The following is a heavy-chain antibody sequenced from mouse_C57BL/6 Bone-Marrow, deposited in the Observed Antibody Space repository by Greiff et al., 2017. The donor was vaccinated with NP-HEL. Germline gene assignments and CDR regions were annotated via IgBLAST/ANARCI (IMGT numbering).Heavy chain of an antibody. CDR1: GYTFTDHT. D-gene: IGHD1-1*01. CDR3: ARTLYYGSSYEAWFAY. Sequence: VQLQQPDAELVKPGASVKISCKVSGYTFTDHTIHWMKQRPEQGLEWIGYIYPRDGSTKYNEKFKGKATLTADKSSSTAYMQLNSLTSEDSAVYFCARTLYYGSSYEAWFAYWGQGTLVTVSA. V-gene: IGHV1-78*01. CDR2: IYPRDGST. J-gene: IGHJ3*01.